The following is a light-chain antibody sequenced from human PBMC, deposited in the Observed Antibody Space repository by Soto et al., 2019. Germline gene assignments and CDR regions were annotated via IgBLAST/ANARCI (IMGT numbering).Light chain of an antibody. CDR3: QQYVSIPLT. V-gene: IGKV4-1*01. Sequence: DFVMTQAPDSLAVSLGERATINCKSSQSVLYNSNNKNHLGWFQQKPGHPPKLLIYGASFRPSGVPDRFSGSGSGTDFTLTISSLQAEDVAVYYCQQYVSIPLTFGGGTKVEIK. CDR1: QSVLYNSNNKNH. J-gene: IGKJ4*01. CDR2: GAS.